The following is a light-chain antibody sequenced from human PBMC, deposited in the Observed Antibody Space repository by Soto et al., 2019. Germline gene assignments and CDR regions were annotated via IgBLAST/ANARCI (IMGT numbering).Light chain of an antibody. CDR2: KAS. CDR1: QSISSG. J-gene: IGKJ2*01. CDR3: QQYNSLHT. Sequence: DIQMTQSPSTLSASVGDRVTITCRASQSISSGLAWYQQKPGKAPKLLIYKASSLESGVPSRFSGSGSGTEFTLTISSLQPDDFATYYCQQYNSLHTFGQGTKLEIK. V-gene: IGKV1-5*03.